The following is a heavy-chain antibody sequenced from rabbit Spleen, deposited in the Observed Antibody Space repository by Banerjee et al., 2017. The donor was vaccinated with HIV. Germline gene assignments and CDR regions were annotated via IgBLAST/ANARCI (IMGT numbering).Heavy chain of an antibody. Sequence: QQQLVESGGGLVQPGGSLTLTCKASGFDFSRYGVSWVRQAPGKGLEWIGYIDPIFGTTYDASWAKGRFTISKTSSTTVTLQMTSLTAADTATYFCARDLVAVIGWNFGWWGQGTLVTVS. CDR2: IDPIFGTT. CDR1: GFDFSRYG. CDR3: ARDLVAVIGWNFGW. V-gene: IGHV1S45*01. J-gene: IGHJ3*01. D-gene: IGHD4-1*01.